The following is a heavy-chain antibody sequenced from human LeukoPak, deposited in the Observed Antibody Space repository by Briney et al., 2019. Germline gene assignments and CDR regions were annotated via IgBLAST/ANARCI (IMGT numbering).Heavy chain of an antibody. V-gene: IGHV5-51*01. CDR1: GYSFTNYW. CDR2: IYPGDSDT. D-gene: IGHD5-12*01. J-gene: IGHJ5*02. Sequence: GESLQISCKASGYSFTNYWIGWVRQMPGKGLEWMGIIYPGDSDTRYSPSFQGQVTISADKSISTAYLQWSSLKASDTAMYYCARQREGYRTWFDPWGQGTLVTVSS. CDR3: ARQREGYRTWFDP.